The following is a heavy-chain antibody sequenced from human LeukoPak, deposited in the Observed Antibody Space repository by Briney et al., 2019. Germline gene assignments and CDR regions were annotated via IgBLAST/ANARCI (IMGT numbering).Heavy chain of an antibody. CDR1: GGSFSGYY. D-gene: IGHD4-17*01. CDR3: ARAPPQGYGDYADDY. V-gene: IGHV4-34*01. Sequence: SETLSLTCAVYGGSFSGYYWSWIRQPPGKGLEWIGEINHSGSTNYNPFLKSRVTISVDTSKNQFSLKLSSVTAADTAVYYCARAPPQGYGDYADDYWGQGTLVTVSS. J-gene: IGHJ4*02. CDR2: INHSGST.